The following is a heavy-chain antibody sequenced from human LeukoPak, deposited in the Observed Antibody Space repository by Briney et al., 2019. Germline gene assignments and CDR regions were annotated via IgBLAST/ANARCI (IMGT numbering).Heavy chain of an antibody. Sequence: PGGSLRLSCAASGFTFSSYSMNWVRQAPGKGLEWVSSISSSSSYIYYADSVKGRFTISRDHAKNSLYLQMNSLRADDTAVYYCARIGGSGSYYDSWGQGTLVTVSS. V-gene: IGHV3-21*01. D-gene: IGHD3-10*01. CDR1: GFTFSSYS. CDR2: ISSSSSYI. J-gene: IGHJ4*02. CDR3: ARIGGSGSYYDS.